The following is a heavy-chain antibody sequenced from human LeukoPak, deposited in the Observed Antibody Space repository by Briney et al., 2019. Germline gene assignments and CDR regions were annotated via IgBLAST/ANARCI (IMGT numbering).Heavy chain of an antibody. CDR3: AKLVVAGTNVDY. CDR2: ISGSGGST. V-gene: IGHV3-23*01. J-gene: IGHJ4*02. CDR1: GFTFSSYA. D-gene: IGHD2-15*01. Sequence: GGSLRLSCAASGFTFSSYAMSWVRQAPGKGLEWVSAISGSGGSTYYADSVEGRFTISRDNSKNTVYLQLSSLRAEDTALYYCAKLVVAGTNVDYWGQGTLVTVSS.